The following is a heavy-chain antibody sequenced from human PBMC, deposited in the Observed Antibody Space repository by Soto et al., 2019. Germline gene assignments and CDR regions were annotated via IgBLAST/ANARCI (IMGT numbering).Heavy chain of an antibody. J-gene: IGHJ6*02. CDR1: GFTFSSYG. D-gene: IGHD4-17*01. V-gene: IGHV3-33*01. CDR3: ARGMSTTGYYYYGMHG. Sequence: PGGSLRLSCAASGFTFSSYGMHWVRQAPGKGLEWVAVIWYDGSNKYYADSVKGRFTISRDNSKNTLYLQMNSLRAEDTAVYYCARGMSTTGYYYYGMHGWGQGTTVTVAS. CDR2: IWYDGSNK.